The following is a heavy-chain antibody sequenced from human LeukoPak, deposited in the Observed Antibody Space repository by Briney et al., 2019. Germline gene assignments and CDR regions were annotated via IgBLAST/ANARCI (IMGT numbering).Heavy chain of an antibody. Sequence: TSETLSLTCKVSGGSISSYSWSWIRQPPGKGLELIGYIYYSGSTNYNPSLKSRVTISVDTSKNQFSLKLSSVTAADTAVYYCARESGLWFGESQFDPWGQGTLVTVSS. J-gene: IGHJ5*02. CDR2: IYYSGST. V-gene: IGHV4-59*01. CDR1: GGSISSYS. D-gene: IGHD3-10*01. CDR3: ARESGLWFGESQFDP.